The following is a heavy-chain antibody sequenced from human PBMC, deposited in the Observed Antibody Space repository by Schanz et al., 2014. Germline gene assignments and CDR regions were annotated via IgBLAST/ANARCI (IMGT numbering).Heavy chain of an antibody. CDR2: IRYDGRNK. CDR3: AKDHPSSGWPAFDV. CDR1: GFTFISYD. J-gene: IGHJ4*02. V-gene: IGHV3-33*03. D-gene: IGHD6-19*01. Sequence: QAQLVESGGGVVQPGRSLRLSCVASGFTFISYDIHWVRQAPGKGLEWVAVIRYDGRNKNFVESVKGRFSISRDLSSNTLYLQMNSLRADDSAIYYCAKDHPSSGWPAFDVWGQGTQVTVSS.